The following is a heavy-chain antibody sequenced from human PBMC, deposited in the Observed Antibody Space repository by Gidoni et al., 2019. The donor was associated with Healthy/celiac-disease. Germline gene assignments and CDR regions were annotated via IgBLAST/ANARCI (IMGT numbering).Heavy chain of an antibody. V-gene: IGHV3-48*02. CDR1: GFTFSSYG. CDR2: ISSSSSTI. Sequence: EVQLVESGGGLVQPGGSLRLSCAASGFTFSSYGMNWVRQAPGKGLEWVSYISSSSSTIYYADSVKGRFTISRDNAKNSLYLQMNSLRDEDTAVYYCARAPLTGTTFAWFDPWGQGTLVTVSS. D-gene: IGHD1-20*01. CDR3: ARAPLTGTTFAWFDP. J-gene: IGHJ5*02.